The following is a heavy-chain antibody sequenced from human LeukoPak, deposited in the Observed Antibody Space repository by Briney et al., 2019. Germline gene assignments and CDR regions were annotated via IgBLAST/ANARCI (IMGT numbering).Heavy chain of an antibody. V-gene: IGHV3-73*01. Sequence: GGSLRLSCAASGFTFSNYEMNWVRQAPGKGLEWVGRIRSKANSYATAYAASVKGRFTISRDDSKNTAYLQMNSLKTEDTAVYYCTSSYSSSPLDWGQGTLVTVSS. J-gene: IGHJ4*02. CDR2: IRSKANSYAT. CDR1: GFTFSNYE. D-gene: IGHD6-6*01. CDR3: TSSYSSSPLD.